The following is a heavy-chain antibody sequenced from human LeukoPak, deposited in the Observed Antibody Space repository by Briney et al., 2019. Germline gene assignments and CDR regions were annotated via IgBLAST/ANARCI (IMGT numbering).Heavy chain of an antibody. D-gene: IGHD4-11*01. CDR1: GFSLSTYA. J-gene: IGHJ4*02. CDR2: ISGAGGRT. CDR3: AKDLTFMTTVTTGY. Sequence: GGSLRLSCAASGFSLSTYAMSWVRQAPGKGPEWVSAISGAGGRTYYADSVKGRFTISRDNSKNTLYLQMNSLRAEDTAVYYCAKDLTFMTTVTTGYWGQGTLVTVSS. V-gene: IGHV3-23*01.